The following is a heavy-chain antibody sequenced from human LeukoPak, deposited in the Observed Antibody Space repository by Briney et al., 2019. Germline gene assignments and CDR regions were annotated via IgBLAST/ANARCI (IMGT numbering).Heavy chain of an antibody. CDR3: ARFGAPQWSGAPLGINAFDM. V-gene: IGHV1-2*02. Sequence: ASVKVSCKASGYTFTGHYMHWVRQAPGQGLEWMGWVNPNSGGTNSAQKFQGRVTMTSDTSISTAYMELSRLRSDDTAIYYCARFGAPQWSGAPLGINAFDMWGQGTMVTVSS. CDR2: VNPNSGGT. CDR1: GYTFTGHY. D-gene: IGHD3-16*01. J-gene: IGHJ3*02.